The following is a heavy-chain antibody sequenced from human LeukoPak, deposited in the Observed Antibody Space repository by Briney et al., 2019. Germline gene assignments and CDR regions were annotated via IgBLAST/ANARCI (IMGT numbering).Heavy chain of an antibody. V-gene: IGHV1-46*01. CDR3: GREGITGITGDY. Sequence: GASVKVSCKASGYTFTRHYMHWVRQAPGQGLEWMAIINPSGGSTGYAQKFRDRLTVTRDTSTNTVYMELSSLMSEDTAVYYCGREGITGITGDYWGQGTLVTVSS. CDR2: INPSGGST. J-gene: IGHJ4*02. D-gene: IGHD1-7*01. CDR1: GYTFTRHY.